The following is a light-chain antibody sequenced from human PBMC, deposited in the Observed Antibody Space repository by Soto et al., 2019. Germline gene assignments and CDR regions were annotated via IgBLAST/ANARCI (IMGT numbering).Light chain of an antibody. CDR3: MQGTHWPPYT. CDR1: QSLVYSDGNTY. J-gene: IGKJ2*01. V-gene: IGKV2-30*01. Sequence: DVVMTQSPLSLPVTLGQPASISCRSSQSLVYSDGNTYLTWFQQRPGQSPRRLIYKVSNRDSGVPDRLSGSGSCTDFTLRIRRLEAEDGGVYYCMQGTHWPPYTFGQGTKVEIK. CDR2: KVS.